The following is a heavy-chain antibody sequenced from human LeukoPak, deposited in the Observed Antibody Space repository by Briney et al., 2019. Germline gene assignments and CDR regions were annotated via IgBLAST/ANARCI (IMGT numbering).Heavy chain of an antibody. J-gene: IGHJ4*02. Sequence: QPGRSLRLSCAASGFTFDDYAMHWVRQAPGKGLEWVSGISWNSGSIGYADSVKGRFTISRDNAKNSLYLQMNSLRAEDTALYYCAKDGTGAAIWGLWWVNWGQGTLVTVSS. D-gene: IGHD2-21*01. CDR1: GFTFDDYA. CDR2: ISWNSGSI. V-gene: IGHV3-9*01. CDR3: AKDGTGAAIWGLWWVN.